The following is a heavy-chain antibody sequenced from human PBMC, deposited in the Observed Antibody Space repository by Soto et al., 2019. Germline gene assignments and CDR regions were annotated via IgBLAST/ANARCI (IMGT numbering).Heavy chain of an antibody. CDR2: MSHSVGA. CDR3: ARVERGTVTTVVDAFDI. J-gene: IGHJ3*02. CDR1: GGFVSSGSYY. V-gene: IGHV4-34*01. D-gene: IGHD1-1*01. Sequence: QVQLQQWGAGLLKPSETRSLTCAVYGGFVSSGSYYWSWIRQPPGKGLEWTGGMSHSVGAHCNPSLKSRVTISVDTPKNQFSLKMSSVTAADTALYYCARVERGTVTTVVDAFDIWGPGTMVTVSS.